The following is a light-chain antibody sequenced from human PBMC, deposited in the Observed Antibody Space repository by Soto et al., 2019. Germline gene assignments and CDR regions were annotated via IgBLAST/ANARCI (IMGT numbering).Light chain of an antibody. CDR2: DAS. J-gene: IGKJ2*01. Sequence: DIQMTQSPSTLSASLGERVTITCPASQSINNWLAWYQQKPGKAPKLLIYDASSLESGVTSRFSGSGSGTEFTLTISSLQPDDFATYYCQQYNSYSLNTFGQGTKVDIK. CDR1: QSINNW. V-gene: IGKV1-5*01. CDR3: QQYNSYSLNT.